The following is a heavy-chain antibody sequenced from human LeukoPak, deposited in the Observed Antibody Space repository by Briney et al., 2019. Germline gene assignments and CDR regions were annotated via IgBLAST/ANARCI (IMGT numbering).Heavy chain of an antibody. CDR3: AKGGSGSYVLGNFDY. D-gene: IGHD1-26*01. CDR1: GFTFDDYG. CDR2: ISSSGSTI. Sequence: GGSLRLSCAASGFTFDDYGMSWVRQAPGKGLEWVSYISSSGSTIYYADSVKGRFTISRDNAKNSLYLQMNSLRAEDMALYYCAKGGSGSYVLGNFDYWGQGTLVTVCS. J-gene: IGHJ4*02. V-gene: IGHV3-11*01.